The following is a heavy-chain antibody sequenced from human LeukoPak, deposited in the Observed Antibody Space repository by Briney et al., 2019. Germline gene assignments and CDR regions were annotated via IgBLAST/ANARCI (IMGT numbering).Heavy chain of an antibody. CDR3: ARPPQQRVWFFDD. CDR1: GFSFSSYG. J-gene: IGHJ4*02. Sequence: GGSLRLSCAASGFSFSSYGMHWVRQAPGKGLEWVAAIWYDGSNGYYEDSVKGRFTISRDNSKNTAYLQMDSLRVEDTAVYYCARPPQQRVWFFDDWGQGTLVTVSS. D-gene: IGHD6-13*01. V-gene: IGHV3-33*01. CDR2: IWYDGSNG.